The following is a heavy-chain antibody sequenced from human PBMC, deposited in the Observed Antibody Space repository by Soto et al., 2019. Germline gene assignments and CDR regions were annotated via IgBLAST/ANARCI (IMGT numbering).Heavy chain of an antibody. V-gene: IGHV3-33*01. J-gene: IGHJ5*02. CDR2: IWYDGSNK. D-gene: IGHD4-17*01. CDR3: AREIATTVTTSRPLWWFDP. CDR1: GFTFSSYG. Sequence: GGSLRLSCAASGFTFSSYGMHWVRQAPGKGLEWVAVIWYDGSNKYYADSVKGRFTISRDNSKNTLYLQMNSLRAEDTAVYYCAREIATTVTTSRPLWWFDPWGQGTLVTVSS.